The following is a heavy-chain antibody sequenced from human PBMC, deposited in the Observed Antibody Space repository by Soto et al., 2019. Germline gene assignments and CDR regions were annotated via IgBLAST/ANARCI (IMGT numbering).Heavy chain of an antibody. Sequence: PGGSLRLSCAASGFTFSSYGMHWVRQAPGKGLEWVAVISYDGSNKYYADSVKGRFTISRDNSKNTLYLQMNSLRAEDTAVYYCANLCFGELSREIYYYYGMDVWGQGTTVTVSS. CDR2: ISYDGSNK. D-gene: IGHD3-10*01. CDR1: GFTFSSYG. J-gene: IGHJ6*02. CDR3: ANLCFGELSREIYYYYGMDV. V-gene: IGHV3-30*18.